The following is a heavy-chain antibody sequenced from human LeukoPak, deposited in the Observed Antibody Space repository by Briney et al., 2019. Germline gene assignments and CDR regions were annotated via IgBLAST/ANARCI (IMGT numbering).Heavy chain of an antibody. V-gene: IGHV4-59*08. CDR2: IFYIWNT. Sequence: SDTLSLPCTLSGGPIRGYYRTWIRQPPAGGLEWVGYIFYIWNTNYNPFLCSRLTLSVGGPNNQFAPTLRSLSAPDTAIYYCARLGHCSGGPCYFSDWGLGTLVTVAS. D-gene: IGHD2-15*01. CDR3: ARLGHCSGGPCYFSD. CDR1: GGPIRGYY. J-gene: IGHJ4*02.